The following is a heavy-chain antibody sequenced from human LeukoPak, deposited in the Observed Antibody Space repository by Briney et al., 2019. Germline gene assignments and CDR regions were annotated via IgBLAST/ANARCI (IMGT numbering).Heavy chain of an antibody. CDR1: GYTFTSYD. CDR2: MNPNSRNT. CDR3: ARGRVYSSSAGAWWYYYYYMDV. V-gene: IGHV1-8*01. J-gene: IGHJ6*03. Sequence: ASVKVSCKASGYTFTSYDINWVRQATGQGLEWMGWMNPNSRNTGYAQKFQGRVTMTRNTSISTAYMELSSLRSEDTAVYYCARGRVYSSSAGAWWYYYYYMDVWGKGTTVTVSS. D-gene: IGHD6-6*01.